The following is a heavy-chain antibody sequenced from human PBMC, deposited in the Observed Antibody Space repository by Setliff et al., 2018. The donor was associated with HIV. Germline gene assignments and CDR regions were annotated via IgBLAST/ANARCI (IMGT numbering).Heavy chain of an antibody. D-gene: IGHD3-22*01. CDR1: GGSMTSSNYY. CDR2: ISSSGST. CDR3: ARDPHYFDTSGHYSWFYFDY. Sequence: SETLSLTCIVSGGSMTSSNYYWGWIRQSPGRGLEWIGSISSSGSTTYHPSLRSRVTVSAATSKNQFSLKLTSVTAADTAVYFCARDPHYFDTSGHYSWFYFDYWGQGTLVTVSS. J-gene: IGHJ4*02. V-gene: IGHV4-39*07.